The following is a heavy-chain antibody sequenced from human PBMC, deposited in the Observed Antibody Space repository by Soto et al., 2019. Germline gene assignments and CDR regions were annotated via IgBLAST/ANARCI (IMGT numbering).Heavy chain of an antibody. CDR3: ARASILRGSGSGYYYYGMDV. V-gene: IGHV4-31*03. CDR2: IYYSGST. J-gene: IGHJ6*02. CDR1: GGSISSGGYY. Sequence: SETLSLTGTVSGGSISSGGYYWSWIRQHPGKGLEWIGYIYYSGSTYYNPSLKSRVTISVDTSKNQFSLKLSSVTAADTAVYYCARASILRGSGSGYYYYGMDVWGQGTTVTVSS. D-gene: IGHD3-10*01.